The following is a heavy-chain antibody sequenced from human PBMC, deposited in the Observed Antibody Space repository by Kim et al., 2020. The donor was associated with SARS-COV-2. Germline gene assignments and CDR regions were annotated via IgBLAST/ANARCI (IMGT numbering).Heavy chain of an antibody. CDR1: GGSISSYY. CDR3: ARDSGLWFGELCYYYYGMDV. Sequence: SETLSLTCTVSGGSISSYYWSWIRQPAGKGLEWIGRIYTSGSTNYNPSLKSRVTMSVDTSKNQFSLKLSSVTAADTAVYYCARDSGLWFGELCYYYYGMDVWGQGTTVTVSS. CDR2: IYTSGST. D-gene: IGHD3-10*01. J-gene: IGHJ6*02. V-gene: IGHV4-4*07.